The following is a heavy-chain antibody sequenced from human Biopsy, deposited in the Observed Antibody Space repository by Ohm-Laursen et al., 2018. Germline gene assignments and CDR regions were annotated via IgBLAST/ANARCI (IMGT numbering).Heavy chain of an antibody. CDR3: AADSENCGGDCYIY. J-gene: IGHJ4*02. D-gene: IGHD2-21*02. CDR1: GDRFTEFS. V-gene: IGHV1-24*01. Sequence: ASVKVSCNISGDRFTEFSIHWVRQAPGKGLEWMGGFDPKEGQRTYAQKFQGRLTMTEDTSADTAYMELRGLRSEDAAVYYCAADSENCGGDCYIYWGQGTQVTVSS. CDR2: FDPKEGQR.